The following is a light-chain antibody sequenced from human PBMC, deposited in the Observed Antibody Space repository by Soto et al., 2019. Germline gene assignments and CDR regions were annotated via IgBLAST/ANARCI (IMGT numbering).Light chain of an antibody. CDR2: GAS. CDR3: QQYNTWPPLT. Sequence: EIVMTQSPATLSVSPGERATLSCRASQNVNSNLAWCQQKGGQAPSQAPRLLIYGASTRATGIPARFSGSGSGTEFTITISSLQSEDFAVYYCQQYNTWPPLTFGGGTKAEI. CDR1: QNVNSN. V-gene: IGKV3-15*01. J-gene: IGKJ4*01.